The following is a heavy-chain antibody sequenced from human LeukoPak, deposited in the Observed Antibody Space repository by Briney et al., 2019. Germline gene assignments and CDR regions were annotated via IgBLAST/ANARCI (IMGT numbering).Heavy chain of an antibody. J-gene: IGHJ4*02. Sequence: AGGSLRLSCAASGFTFSSYAMSWVRQAPGKGLEWVSAISGSGGSTYYADSVKGRFTISRDNSKNTLYLQMNSLRAEDTAVYYCARDSIQLWPNAIDFWGQGTPVTVSS. CDR3: ARDSIQLWPNAIDF. D-gene: IGHD1-1*01. CDR2: ISGSGGST. CDR1: GFTFSSYA. V-gene: IGHV3-23*01.